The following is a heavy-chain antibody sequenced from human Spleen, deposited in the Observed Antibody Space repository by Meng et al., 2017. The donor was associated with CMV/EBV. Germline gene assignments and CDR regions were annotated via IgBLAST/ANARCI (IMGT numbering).Heavy chain of an antibody. V-gene: IGHV3-73*01. Sequence: ACGFTFSGSAMHWVRQASGKGLEWIGRIRSKANNYATAYAASVKGRFTISREDSKNTAYLQMNSLKTEDTAVYYCTSQAYSNYGSDYWGQGTLVTVSS. D-gene: IGHD4-11*01. J-gene: IGHJ4*02. CDR2: IRSKANNYAT. CDR3: TSQAYSNYGSDY. CDR1: GFTFSGSA.